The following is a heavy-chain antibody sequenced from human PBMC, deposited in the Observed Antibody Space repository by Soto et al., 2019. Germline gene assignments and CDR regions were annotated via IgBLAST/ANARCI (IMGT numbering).Heavy chain of an antibody. D-gene: IGHD6-19*01. V-gene: IGHV3-30-3*01. CDR3: ARSIALSGLDY. J-gene: IGHJ4*02. CDR2: TSYDETKR. Sequence: QVQLVESGGGVVQPGKSLRLSCAASGFTFSSYSMNWVRQAPGRGLEWVAVTSYDETKRYYGDSVKGRFSISRDTAKNTLYLQMNSLRAEDTAVYYCARSIALSGLDYWGQGTRVTVSS. CDR1: GFTFSSYS.